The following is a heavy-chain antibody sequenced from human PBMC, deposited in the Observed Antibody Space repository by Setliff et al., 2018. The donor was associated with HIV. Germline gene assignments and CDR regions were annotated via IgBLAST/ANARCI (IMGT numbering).Heavy chain of an antibody. Sequence: SETLSLTCTVSGGSISSGGFYWTWIRQHPGKGLEWIGYIYNTGSTNYNPSLKSRVTISVDTSKNQFSLRLTSVTAEDTAVYYCARDRHYSGLGSYGPWGPGTLVTVSS. D-gene: IGHD3-10*01. CDR3: ARDRHYSGLGSYGP. CDR2: IYNTGST. V-gene: IGHV4-31*03. CDR1: GGSISSGGFY. J-gene: IGHJ5*02.